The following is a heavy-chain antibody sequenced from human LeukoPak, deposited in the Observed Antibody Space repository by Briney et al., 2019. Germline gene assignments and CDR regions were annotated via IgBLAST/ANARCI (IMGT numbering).Heavy chain of an antibody. CDR2: IYYSGST. J-gene: IGHJ5*02. V-gene: IGHV4-59*01. D-gene: IGHD2-15*01. Sequence: SETLSLTCTVSGGSISSYYWSCIRQPPGKGLEWIGYIYYSGSTNYNPSLKSRVTLSVDTSKNQFSLKLTSVTAADTAVYYCARGVVAARFWFDPWGQGTLVTVSS. CDR3: ARGVVAARFWFDP. CDR1: GGSISSYY.